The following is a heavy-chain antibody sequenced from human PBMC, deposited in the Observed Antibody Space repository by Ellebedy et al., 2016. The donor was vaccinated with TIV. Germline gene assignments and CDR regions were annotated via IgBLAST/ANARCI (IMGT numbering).Heavy chain of an antibody. V-gene: IGHV4-61*01. CDR2: IYYSGST. J-gene: IGHJ4*02. Sequence: SETLSLXXTVSGGSVSSGSYHWSWIRQPPGKGLEWIGYIYYSGSTNYNPSLKSRVTISVDTSKNQFSLKLSSVTAADTAVYYCARTTYYDILTGYYITYYFDYWGQGTLVTVSS. CDR3: ARTTYYDILTGYYITYYFDY. CDR1: GGSVSSGSYH. D-gene: IGHD3-9*01.